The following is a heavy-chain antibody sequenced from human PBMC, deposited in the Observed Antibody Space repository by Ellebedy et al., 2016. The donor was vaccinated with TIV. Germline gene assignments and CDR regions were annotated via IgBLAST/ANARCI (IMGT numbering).Heavy chain of an antibody. CDR2: IGGSSGSK. CDR1: GFTFSTYA. CDR3: SKVERWSGFYTHDAFDI. Sequence: GGFLRLSCAASGFTFSTYAMSWVRQAPGKGLEWVSTIGGSSGSKYYADSVKGRFTISRDKSKNTLYLQMNSLRAEDTDVYYCSKVERWSGFYTHDAFDIWGQGTMVTVSS. J-gene: IGHJ3*02. V-gene: IGHV3-23*01. D-gene: IGHD3-3*01.